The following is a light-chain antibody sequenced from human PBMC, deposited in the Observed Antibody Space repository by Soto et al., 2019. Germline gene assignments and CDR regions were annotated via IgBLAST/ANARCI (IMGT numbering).Light chain of an antibody. J-gene: IGKJ1*01. V-gene: IGKV3-20*01. CDR3: QHYGSSRT. Sequence: EIVLTQSPATLSLSPGERATLSCRASQSVSSYLAWYQQKPGQAPRLLLYGTSSRATGIPERFSGSGSGTDFTLTISRLEPEDFAVYYCQHYGSSRTFGQGTKVDIK. CDR2: GTS. CDR1: QSVSSY.